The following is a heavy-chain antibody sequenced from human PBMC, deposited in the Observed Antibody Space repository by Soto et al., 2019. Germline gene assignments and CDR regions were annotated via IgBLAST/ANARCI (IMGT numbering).Heavy chain of an antibody. J-gene: IGHJ6*02. Sequence: EVQLVESGGGLVQPGGSLRLSCAAAGFTFRSYSMNWVRQAPGKGLEWISYISDSSSSIYYADSVKGRFTISRDKAKNSLYLQMSSLRDEDTAVYYCARGGIRRWLGVDYEFYPLDVWGQGTTVTVSS. V-gene: IGHV3-48*02. CDR1: GFTFRSYS. D-gene: IGHD5-18*01. CDR3: ARGGIRRWLGVDYEFYPLDV. CDR2: ISDSSSSI.